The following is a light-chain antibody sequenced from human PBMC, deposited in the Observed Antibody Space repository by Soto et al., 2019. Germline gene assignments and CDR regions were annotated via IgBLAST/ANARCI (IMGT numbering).Light chain of an antibody. CDR2: GAS. Sequence: NVFTKSPGTLSLSPGERATLSCRASQSVSNNYLAWYQQKPGQAPRLLIYGASNRATGIPDRFSGSGSGTDFTLTISRLEPEDFAVYYCQQYGSSGTCGQGTKV. CDR1: QSVSNNY. J-gene: IGKJ1*01. CDR3: QQYGSSGT. V-gene: IGKV3-20*01.